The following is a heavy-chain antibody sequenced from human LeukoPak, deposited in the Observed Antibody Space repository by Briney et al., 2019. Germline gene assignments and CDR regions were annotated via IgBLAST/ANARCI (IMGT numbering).Heavy chain of an antibody. CDR1: GGSFSGYY. Sequence: SETLSLTCAVYGGSFSGYYWSWIRQPPGKGLEWIGEINHSGSTNYNPSLKSRVTISVDTSKNQFSLKLSSVTAADTAVYYCARENSYGYYLDYWGQGTLVTVSS. CDR3: ARENSYGYYLDY. V-gene: IGHV4-34*01. CDR2: INHSGST. J-gene: IGHJ4*02. D-gene: IGHD5-18*01.